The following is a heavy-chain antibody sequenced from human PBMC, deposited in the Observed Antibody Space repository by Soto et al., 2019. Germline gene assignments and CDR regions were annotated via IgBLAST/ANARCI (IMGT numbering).Heavy chain of an antibody. Sequence: PGGSLRLSCAASGFTFSSYSMSWVRQAPGKGLEWVSGFRTSGDGGTTYYADSVKGRFTISRDNSKNMLFLQMNSLRAEDTAIYYCAKKVNSGPGSQYFDYWGQGPLITFYS. CDR3: AKKVNSGPGSQYFDY. CDR1: GFTFSSYS. CDR2: FRTSGDGGTT. D-gene: IGHD3-10*01. J-gene: IGHJ4*02. V-gene: IGHV3-23*01.